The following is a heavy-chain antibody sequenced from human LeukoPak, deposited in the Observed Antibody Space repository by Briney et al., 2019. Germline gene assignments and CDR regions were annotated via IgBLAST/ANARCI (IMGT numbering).Heavy chain of an antibody. CDR3: ARDYGHGSGSYLPD. V-gene: IGHV3-11*04. CDR1: GFTFSDYY. D-gene: IGHD3-10*01. Sequence: KPGGSLRPSCAASGFTFSDYYMSWIRQAPGKGLEWVSYISSSGSTIYYADSVKGRFTISRDNSKNTLYLQMNSLRAEDTAVYYCARDYGHGSGSYLPDWGQGTLVTVSS. CDR2: ISSSGSTI. J-gene: IGHJ4*02.